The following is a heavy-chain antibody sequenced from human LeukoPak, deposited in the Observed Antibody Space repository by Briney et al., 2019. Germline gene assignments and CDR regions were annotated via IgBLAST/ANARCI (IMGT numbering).Heavy chain of an antibody. Sequence: GGSLRLSCAASGFTFSSYGMSWVRQAPGKGLEWVSVISGSGGNTYCADSVKGRFTISRDNSKNTLYLQMNSLRAEDTAVYYCARDHPGSGSYWFYWGQGTLVTVSS. CDR2: ISGSGGNT. CDR1: GFTFSSYG. D-gene: IGHD3-10*01. J-gene: IGHJ4*02. CDR3: ARDHPGSGSYWFY. V-gene: IGHV3-23*01.